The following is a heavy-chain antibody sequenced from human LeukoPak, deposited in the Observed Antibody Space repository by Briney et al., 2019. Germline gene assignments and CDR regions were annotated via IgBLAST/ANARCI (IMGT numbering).Heavy chain of an antibody. D-gene: IGHD3-10*02. Sequence: SGGSLRLSCAASGFTVSSNYLTWVRQAPGKGLECVSVIYSDSNTYYADSVKGRFTISRDNSKNTLYLQMSSLRAEDTAVYYCAELGITMIGGVWGKGTTVTISS. V-gene: IGHV3-66*01. CDR3: AELGITMIGGV. CDR2: IYSDSNT. J-gene: IGHJ6*04. CDR1: GFTVSSNY.